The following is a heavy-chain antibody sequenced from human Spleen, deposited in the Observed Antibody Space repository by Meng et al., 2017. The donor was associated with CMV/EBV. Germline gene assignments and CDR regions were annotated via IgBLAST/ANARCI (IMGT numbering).Heavy chain of an antibody. CDR3: TKLGRVGSSPQYNWFDT. CDR1: YSCDTCG. D-gene: IGHD3-16*01. J-gene: IGHJ5*02. CDR2: ISVSTGDT. V-gene: IGHV1-18*01. Sequence: YSCDTCGITWVRQAPGEGLEWMGWISVSTGDTNYAQNLQDRLILTTDTSTKTAHMELRSLRSDDTALYYCTKLGRVGSSPQYNWFDTWGQGTLVTVSS.